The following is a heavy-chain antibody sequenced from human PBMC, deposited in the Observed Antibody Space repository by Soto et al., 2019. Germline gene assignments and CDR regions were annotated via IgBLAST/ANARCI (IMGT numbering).Heavy chain of an antibody. J-gene: IGHJ3*02. CDR1: GLTFDDYA. D-gene: IGHD3-9*01. V-gene: IGHV3-9*01. CDR2: ISWHSGNI. Sequence: GGSLRLSCAASGLTFDDYAMHWVRQGPGKGLEWVSSISWHSGNIRSADSVKGRFTISRDNAKNSLYLQMNSLRVADTALYYCAKGMNYDILTGHDPFDIWGQGTMVTVSS. CDR3: AKGMNYDILTGHDPFDI.